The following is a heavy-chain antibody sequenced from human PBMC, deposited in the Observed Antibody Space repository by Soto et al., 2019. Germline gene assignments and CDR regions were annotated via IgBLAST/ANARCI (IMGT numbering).Heavy chain of an antibody. V-gene: IGHV1-18*01. D-gene: IGHD7-27*01. CDR1: GYTFTNYG. J-gene: IGHJ6*02. CDR3: ARDGDSTYTLDV. CDR2: ISANRGNT. Sequence: QVQLVQSGAEVKKPGASLKVSCKASGYTFTNYGISWVRQAPGQGLEWMGWISANRGNTNFAQNVQGRVTVTTDTSTTTAYMELRSLTSDDAAVYFCARDGDSTYTLDVWGQGTAVTVSS.